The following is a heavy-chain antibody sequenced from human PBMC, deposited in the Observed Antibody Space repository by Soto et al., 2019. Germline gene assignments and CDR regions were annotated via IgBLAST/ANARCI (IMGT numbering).Heavy chain of an antibody. J-gene: IGHJ6*02. Sequence: SETLSLTCTVSGGSISSSRYYWGWIRQPPGKGLEWIGSIYYSGSTYYNPSLKSRVTISVDTSKNQFPLKLGSLTAADTAVYYCAGPGDSSIRDYYYYGMDVWGQGTTVTVSS. CDR1: GGSISSSRYY. CDR3: AGPGDSSIRDYYYYGMDV. CDR2: IYYSGST. D-gene: IGHD6-13*01. V-gene: IGHV4-39*01.